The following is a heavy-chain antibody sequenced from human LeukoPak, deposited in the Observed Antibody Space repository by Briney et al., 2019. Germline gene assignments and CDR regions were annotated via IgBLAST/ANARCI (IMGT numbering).Heavy chain of an antibody. J-gene: IGHJ4*02. V-gene: IGHV3-20*04. CDR2: FNWNGGST. Sequence: GGSLRLSCAVSGFTFDAYGMSWDRPAPGKGLEWVSGFNWNGGSTGYAGSVKGRFTISRDNAKNSLYLQMNSLRAEDTALYYCAREGYSSGWYSPYFDYWGQGTLVTVSS. CDR3: AREGYSSGWYSPYFDY. D-gene: IGHD6-19*01. CDR1: GFTFDAYG.